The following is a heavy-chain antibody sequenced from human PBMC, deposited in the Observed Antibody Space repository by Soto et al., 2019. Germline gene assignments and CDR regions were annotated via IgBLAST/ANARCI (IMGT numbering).Heavy chain of an antibody. J-gene: IGHJ4*02. Sequence: EVQLLESGGHLVQPGGSLGLSCSASGFAFSDYTMNWVRLAPGKGLEWVAGIFSGGTSTYYAGSVTGRFTISRDNYKSTLYLQMNSLRVEDTAIYYCTKDRHPDGIWSFDSWGQGTLVTVSS. CDR3: TKDRHPDGIWSFDS. CDR2: IFSGGTST. CDR1: GFAFSDYT. V-gene: IGHV3-23*01. D-gene: IGHD3-3*01.